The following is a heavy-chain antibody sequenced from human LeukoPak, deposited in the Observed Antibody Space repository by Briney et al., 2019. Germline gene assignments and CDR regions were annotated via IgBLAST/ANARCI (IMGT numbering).Heavy chain of an antibody. J-gene: IGHJ3*02. Sequence: GGSLRLSCAASGFTFSSYAMHWVRQAPGKGLEYVSAISSNGGSTYYANSVKGRFTISRDNSKNTLYLQMGSLRAEDMAVYYCARDQIVGATRSAFDIWGQGTMVTVSS. CDR1: GFTFSSYA. D-gene: IGHD1-26*01. CDR3: ARDQIVGATRSAFDI. V-gene: IGHV3-64*01. CDR2: ISSNGGST.